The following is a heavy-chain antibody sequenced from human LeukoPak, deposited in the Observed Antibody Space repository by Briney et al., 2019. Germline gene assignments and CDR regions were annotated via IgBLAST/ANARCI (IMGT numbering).Heavy chain of an antibody. V-gene: IGHV1-2*02. J-gene: IGHJ6*02. D-gene: IGHD6-13*01. Sequence: ASVKVSCKASGYTFTGYYMHWVRQAPGQGLEWMGWINPNSGGTNYAQKFQGRVTMTRDTSISTAYMELSRLRSDDTAVYYCAREYFSSSWYVESHYYYYGMDVWGQGTTVTASS. CDR3: AREYFSSSWYVESHYYYYGMDV. CDR2: INPNSGGT. CDR1: GYTFTGYY.